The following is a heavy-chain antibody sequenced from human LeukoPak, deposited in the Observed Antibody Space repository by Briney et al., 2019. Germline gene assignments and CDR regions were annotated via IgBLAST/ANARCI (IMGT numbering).Heavy chain of an antibody. CDR1: GGPIRNYA. J-gene: IGHJ6*03. D-gene: IGHD6-19*01. CDR2: IIPIFGTA. CDR3: ARDNNDYSSTPFYYYYYMDV. V-gene: IGHV1-69*13. Sequence: SVKVSCKTSGGPIRNYAINWVRQAPGQGLEWMGGIIPIFGTANYAQKFQGRVTITADESTSTAYMELSSLRSEDTAVYYCARDNNDYSSTPFYYYYYMDVWGKGTTVTVSS.